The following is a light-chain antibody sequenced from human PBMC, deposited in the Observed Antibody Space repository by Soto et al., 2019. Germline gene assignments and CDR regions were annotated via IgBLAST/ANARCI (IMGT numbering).Light chain of an antibody. J-gene: IGKJ2*01. CDR1: QSVSSSD. CDR2: ATS. V-gene: IGKV3-20*01. Sequence: EIVLTQSPGTLSLSPGERATLSCRASQSVSSSDLAWYQHKPGQAPRLLIFATSSRATGIPDRFSGSGFGTDFTLTIRRLEPEDFAVYYCHQYGGSRTFGQGTKVEIK. CDR3: HQYGGSRT.